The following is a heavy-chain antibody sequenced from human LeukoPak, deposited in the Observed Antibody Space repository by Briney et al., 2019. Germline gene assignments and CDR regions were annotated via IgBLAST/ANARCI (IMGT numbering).Heavy chain of an antibody. J-gene: IGHJ4*02. CDR3: ARSSRGGLRLGELSLRLDY. D-gene: IGHD3-16*02. V-gene: IGHV3-21*01. CDR2: ISSSSSYI. Sequence: GGSLRLSCAASGFTFSSYSMNWVRQAPGKGLEWVSSISSSSSYIYYADSVKGRFTISRDNAKNSLYLQMNSLRAEDTAVYYCARSSRGGLRLGELSLRLDYWGQGTPVTVSS. CDR1: GFTFSSYS.